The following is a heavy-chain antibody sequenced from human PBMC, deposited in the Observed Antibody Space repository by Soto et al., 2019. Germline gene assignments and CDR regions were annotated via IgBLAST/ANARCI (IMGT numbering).Heavy chain of an antibody. CDR2: IHSGGDT. V-gene: IGHV3-66*01. Sequence: EVQLVESGGDLVQPGGSLRLSCAASGFAVSSNYMTWVRQAPGKGLEWVSVIHSGGDTHYADSVRGRFTISRDNSKNTLYLQMNSLGAEDTAVYYGARSRTGTTYGGMDVCGQGTTATVSS. CDR1: GFAVSSNY. CDR3: ARSRTGTTYGGMDV. J-gene: IGHJ6*02. D-gene: IGHD1-7*01.